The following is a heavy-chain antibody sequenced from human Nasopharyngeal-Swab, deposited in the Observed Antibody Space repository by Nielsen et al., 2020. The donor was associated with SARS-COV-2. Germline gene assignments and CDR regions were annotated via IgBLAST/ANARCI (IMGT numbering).Heavy chain of an antibody. Sequence: GSLRLSCAVYGGSFSGNYWSWIRQPPGKGLEWIGYIYYDGSTNYNPSLKSRVIMSVDTSKNQFSLKVTSVSAADTAVYYCAMYCGATSCSAHYWGQGTLVTVSS. D-gene: IGHD2-21*01. J-gene: IGHJ4*02. CDR1: GGSFSGNY. CDR3: AMYCGATSCSAHY. V-gene: IGHV4-59*01. CDR2: IYYDGST.